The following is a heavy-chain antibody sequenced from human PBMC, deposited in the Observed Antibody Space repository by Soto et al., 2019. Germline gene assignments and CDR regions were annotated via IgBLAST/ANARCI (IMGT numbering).Heavy chain of an antibody. V-gene: IGHV1-18*01. Sequence: QVQLVQSGPEVKKAGASVKVSCKASGYTFTSYGFSWVRQAPGQGLEWRGWISAHNGDTIYAQKFQDRITMTTDTSTNTAYLELRSLKSGDTAVFYCARSSGTYPPSRYYYGLDVWGQGTTVTVSS. J-gene: IGHJ6*02. CDR1: GYTFTSYG. CDR2: ISAHNGDT. D-gene: IGHD1-26*01. CDR3: ARSSGTYPPSRYYYGLDV.